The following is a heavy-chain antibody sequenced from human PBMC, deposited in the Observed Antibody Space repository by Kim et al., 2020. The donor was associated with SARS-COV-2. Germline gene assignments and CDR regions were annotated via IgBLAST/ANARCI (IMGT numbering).Heavy chain of an antibody. V-gene: IGHV3-23*01. J-gene: IGHJ2*01. CDR3: AKRSFGVGGAGSWYFDL. D-gene: IGHD3-3*01. Sequence: VKGRCTISRKHSKNTLYLQMNSLRAEDTAVYYCAKRSFGVGGAGSWYFDLWGRGTLVTVSS.